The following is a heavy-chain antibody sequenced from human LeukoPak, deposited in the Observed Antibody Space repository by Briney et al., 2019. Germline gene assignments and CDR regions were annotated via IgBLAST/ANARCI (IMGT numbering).Heavy chain of an antibody. CDR2: VKSKTDGGTT. Sequence: GGSLRLSCAASGFTFSNAWMSWVRQAPGKGLEWVGRVKSKTDGGTTDYAAPVKGRFTISRDDSKNTLYLQMNSLKTEDTAVYYRTTDLDEVATIGDTAIDYWGQGTLVTVSS. CDR3: TTDLDEVATIGDTAIDY. V-gene: IGHV3-15*01. J-gene: IGHJ4*02. CDR1: GFTFSNAW. D-gene: IGHD5-12*01.